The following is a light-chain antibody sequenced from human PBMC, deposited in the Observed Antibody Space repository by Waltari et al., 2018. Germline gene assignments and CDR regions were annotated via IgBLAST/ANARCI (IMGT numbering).Light chain of an antibody. CDR1: SSDVGGYNY. CDR3: SSYAGSNNWV. V-gene: IGLV2-8*01. J-gene: IGLJ3*02. CDR2: EVS. Sequence: QSALTQPPSASGPPGQSVTISCTGTSSDVGGYNYVSWYQQHPGKAPKLMIFEVSKRPSGVPDRFSGSKSGNTASLTVSGLQADDEAHYCCSSYAGSNNWVFGGGTKLTVL.